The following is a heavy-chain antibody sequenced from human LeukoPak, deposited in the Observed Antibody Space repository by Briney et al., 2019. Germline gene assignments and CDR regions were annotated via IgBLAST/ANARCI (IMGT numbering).Heavy chain of an antibody. CDR1: GYSFSDYW. CDR2: IYPGDSRT. Sequence: GESLEISCKGSGYSFSDYWIGWVRQMPGKGLEWMAVIYPGDSRTRYNPSFQGQVTISVDKSINTAYLKWSSLKASDTALYYCACRMFASNWFQPWGQGTPVTVSS. J-gene: IGHJ5*02. CDR3: ACRMFASNWFQP. V-gene: IGHV5-51*01. D-gene: IGHD3-10*02.